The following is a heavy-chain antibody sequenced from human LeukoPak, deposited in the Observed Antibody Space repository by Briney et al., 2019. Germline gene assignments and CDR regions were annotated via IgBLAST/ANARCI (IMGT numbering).Heavy chain of an antibody. CDR2: IFHSGST. V-gene: IGHV4-59*01. Sequence: SETLSLTCTVSGGSISNYYWNWLRQPPGKGLEWIGSIFHSGSTNYNPSLKSRVTISVDTSKSHFSLKLSSVTAADTAVYYCARDYVWGSYRYFDYWGQGALVTVSS. D-gene: IGHD3-16*02. CDR1: GGSISNYY. CDR3: ARDYVWGSYRYFDY. J-gene: IGHJ4*02.